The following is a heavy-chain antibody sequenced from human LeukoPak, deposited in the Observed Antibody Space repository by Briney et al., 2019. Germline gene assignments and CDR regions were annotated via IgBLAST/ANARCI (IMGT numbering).Heavy chain of an antibody. D-gene: IGHD6-13*01. Sequence: PGGSLRLSCAASGFTFSSYGMHWVRQAPGKGLEWVAVISYDGSNKYYADSVKGRFAISRDNSKNTLYLQMNSLRAEDTAVYYCAKSRIPEAGRGRVFHPWGQGSLVTVSS. J-gene: IGHJ5*02. V-gene: IGHV3-30*18. CDR1: GFTFSSYG. CDR2: ISYDGSNK. CDR3: AKSRIPEAGRGRVFHP.